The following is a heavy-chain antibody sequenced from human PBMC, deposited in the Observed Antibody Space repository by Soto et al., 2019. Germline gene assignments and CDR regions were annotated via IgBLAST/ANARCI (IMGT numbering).Heavy chain of an antibody. CDR3: AKSPLGYCRGGSCYPPHYFDY. Sequence: EVQLLDSGGGLVQPGGSLRLSCAASGFTFSNYAMSWVRQAPGKGLEWVSGVGGSGDSTYYADSVKGRFTISRDKSKDTVYLQMNSLRAEDTAVYYCAKSPLGYCRGGSCYPPHYFDYWGQGALGTVSS. V-gene: IGHV3-23*01. CDR2: VGGSGDST. J-gene: IGHJ4*02. CDR1: GFTFSNYA. D-gene: IGHD2-15*01.